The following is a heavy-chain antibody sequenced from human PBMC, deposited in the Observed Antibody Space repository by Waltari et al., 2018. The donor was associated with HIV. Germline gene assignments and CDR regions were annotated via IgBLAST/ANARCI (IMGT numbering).Heavy chain of an antibody. D-gene: IGHD3-22*01. CDR3: ARRMIVVVTLSHYWYFDL. CDR1: GGSISSSSYY. Sequence: QLQLQESGPGLVKPSETLSLTCTVSGGSISSSSYYWGWIRQPPGKGLEWIGSIYYSGSTYYNPSLKSRVTISVDTSKNQLSLKLSSVTAADTAVYYCARRMIVVVTLSHYWYFDLWGRGTLVTVSS. CDR2: IYYSGST. J-gene: IGHJ2*01. V-gene: IGHV4-39*01.